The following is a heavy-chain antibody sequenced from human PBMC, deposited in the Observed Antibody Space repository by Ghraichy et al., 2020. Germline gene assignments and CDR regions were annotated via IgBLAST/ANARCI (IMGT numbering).Heavy chain of an antibody. CDR3: AREASVGLSGRKTVVTPNDAFDI. J-gene: IGHJ3*02. D-gene: IGHD4-23*01. CDR1: GYTFTSYY. V-gene: IGHV1-46*01. CDR2: INPSGGST. Sequence: ASVKVSCKASGYTFTSYYMHWVRQAPGQGLEWMGIINPSGGSTSYAQKFQGRVTMTRDTSTSTVYMELSSLRSEDTAVYYCAREASVGLSGRKTVVTPNDAFDIWGQGTMVTVSS.